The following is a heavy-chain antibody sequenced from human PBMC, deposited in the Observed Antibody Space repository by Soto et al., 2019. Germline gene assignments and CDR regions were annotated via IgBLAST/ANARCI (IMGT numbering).Heavy chain of an antibody. J-gene: IGHJ6*03. Sequence: GSLRLSCASSGFTFSSYWMHWVRQAPGKGLVWVSRINSDGSSTSYADSVKGRFTISRANAKNTLYLQMNSLRAEDMAVYYCANDRLSGSYLYFYYTDVWGKVTTVTVSS. D-gene: IGHD3-10*01. CDR3: ANDRLSGSYLYFYYTDV. CDR2: INSDGSST. CDR1: GFTFSSYW. V-gene: IGHV3-74*01.